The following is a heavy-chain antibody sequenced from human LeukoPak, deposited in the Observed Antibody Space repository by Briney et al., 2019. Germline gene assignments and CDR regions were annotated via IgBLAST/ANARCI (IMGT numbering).Heavy chain of an antibody. CDR3: ARSDGYGLVGI. J-gene: IGHJ3*02. CDR2: IYSSGST. D-gene: IGHD3-10*01. V-gene: IGHV4-39*07. Sequence: SETLSLTCRVSGASINSGSNYWGWFRQPPGKTLEWIGSIYSSGSTYYNPSLKSRVIIMIDTPKNHFSLTLSSVTAADTAVYYCARSDGYGLVGIWGQGTMVTVSS. CDR1: GASINSGSNY.